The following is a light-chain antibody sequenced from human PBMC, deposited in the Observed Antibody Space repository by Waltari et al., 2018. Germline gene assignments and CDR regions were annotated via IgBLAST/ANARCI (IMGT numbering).Light chain of an antibody. V-gene: IGKV4-1*01. J-gene: IGKJ2*01. CDR1: QSILSSSNNKNY. CDR3: QQYFSAPYT. CDR2: WAS. Sequence: DIVMTQSPDSLAVSLGERATINCKSSQSILSSSNNKNYLAWYQQKPGLPPRLLIYWASTRESGVPDRFSGSGSGTDFTLTIRSLQAEDVAIYYCQQYFSAPYTFGQGTKLEIK.